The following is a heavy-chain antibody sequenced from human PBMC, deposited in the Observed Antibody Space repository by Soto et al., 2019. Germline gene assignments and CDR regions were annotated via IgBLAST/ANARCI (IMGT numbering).Heavy chain of an antibody. CDR3: ARAQGGNSHCDY. CDR2: INSDGSST. J-gene: IGHJ4*02. CDR1: PFTVSSYW. D-gene: IGHD4-4*01. Sequence: GGSLRLSCAASPFTVSSYWMHRVRQPPGKGLVWVSRINSDGSSTTYADSVKGRFTISRDNAKNTLYLQMNSLRAEDTAVDYCARAQGGNSHCDYWGQGTLVTVSS. V-gene: IGHV3-74*01.